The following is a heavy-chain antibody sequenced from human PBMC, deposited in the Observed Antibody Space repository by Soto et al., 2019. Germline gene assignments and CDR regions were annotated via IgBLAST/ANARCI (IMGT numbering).Heavy chain of an antibody. CDR3: ARGWLTAGIDF. J-gene: IGHJ4*02. V-gene: IGHV4-59*01. Sequence: WTWLRQPPGKGLEWVGNVYYTGNTHHHPSLKSRVSISVDTSKNQFSMHLTSVTAADTAVYYCARGWLTAGIDFWGQGILVTVSS. D-gene: IGHD1-1*01. CDR2: VYYTGNT.